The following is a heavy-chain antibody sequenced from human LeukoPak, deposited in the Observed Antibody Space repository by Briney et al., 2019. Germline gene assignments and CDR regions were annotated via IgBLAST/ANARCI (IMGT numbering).Heavy chain of an antibody. CDR1: GFTFRSYT. V-gene: IGHV3-21*01. Sequence: GGSLRLSCTASGFTFRSYTINWVRQAPGRGLEWVSSIVSSDSYIYYADSVKGRFTISRDNAKNSVHLQMNSLTAEDTAMYYCARDGVGLPWFGDLNNGFDMWGQGTMVTVSS. J-gene: IGHJ3*02. CDR2: IVSSDSYI. D-gene: IGHD3-10*01. CDR3: ARDGVGLPWFGDLNNGFDM.